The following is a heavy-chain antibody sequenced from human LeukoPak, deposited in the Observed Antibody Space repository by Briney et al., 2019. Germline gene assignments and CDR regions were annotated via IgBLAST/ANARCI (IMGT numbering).Heavy chain of an antibody. D-gene: IGHD3-3*01. CDR2: IYSAGGT. CDR1: GFTVSSNY. Sequence: GGSLRLSCAASGFTVSSNYMTWVRQAPGKGLEWVSLIYSAGGTYYTDSVKGRFTISRHSSKNTLYLQMNSLRGEDTAVYYCARFLGRITISGVVPYGVDVWGQGTTVTVSS. J-gene: IGHJ6*02. V-gene: IGHV3-53*04. CDR3: ARFLGRITISGVVPYGVDV.